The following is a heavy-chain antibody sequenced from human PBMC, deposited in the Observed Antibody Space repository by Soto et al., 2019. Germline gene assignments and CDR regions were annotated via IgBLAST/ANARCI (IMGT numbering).Heavy chain of an antibody. J-gene: IGHJ5*02. D-gene: IGHD3-10*01. CDR1: XFSVSNNY. V-gene: IGHV3-53*04. Sequence: EVQXVXSGGXLVQPGXXLXXXCAAXXFSVSNNYMTWVRQAPGKGLGWVSVIYSGGNTYYADSVEGRFTXSXXXXXXXXXXXXXXXXPEDTAVYYCAREDASGNWPGSWGQGTLVTV. CDR3: AREDASGNWPGS. CDR2: IYSGGNT.